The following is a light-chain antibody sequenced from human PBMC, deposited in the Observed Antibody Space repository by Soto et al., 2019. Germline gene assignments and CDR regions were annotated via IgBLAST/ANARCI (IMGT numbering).Light chain of an antibody. CDR2: GAS. V-gene: IGKV3-15*01. CDR3: QQYNSYFIT. J-gene: IGKJ5*01. CDR1: QSVSSN. Sequence: EIVMTQSPATLSVSPGERATLSCRASQSVSSNLAWYQQKPGQAPRLLIYGASTRATGIPARFSGSGSGTEFTLTISSLQSEDFATYYCQQYNSYFITFGQGTRLEIK.